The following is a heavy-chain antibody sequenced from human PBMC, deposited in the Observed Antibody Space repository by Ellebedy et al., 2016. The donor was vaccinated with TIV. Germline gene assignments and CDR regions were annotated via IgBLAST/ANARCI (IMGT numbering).Heavy chain of an antibody. D-gene: IGHD6-19*01. V-gene: IGHV3-66*01. CDR1: GFTVSSNY. CDR3: ARNRITGQWLAPQDY. CDR2: IYSGGST. Sequence: PGGSLRLSCAASGFTVSSNYMSWVRQAPGKGLEWVSVIYSGGSTYYADSVKGRFTISRDNAKNTLYLQMNSLRAEDTAVYYCARNRITGQWLAPQDYWGQGTLVTVSS. J-gene: IGHJ4*02.